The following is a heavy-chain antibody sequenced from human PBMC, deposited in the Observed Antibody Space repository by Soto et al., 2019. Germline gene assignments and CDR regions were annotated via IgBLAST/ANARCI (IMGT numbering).Heavy chain of an antibody. Sequence: SGPTLVNPTQTLTLPCTFSGFSLISMGVGVHWSXTTPGKALEWLALIYWNDDKRYSPSLKSRLTITKDTSKNQVVLTMTNMDPVDTATYYCAHSLKWFGELPPQYWGQGTLVTVSS. CDR2: IYWNDDK. CDR3: AHSLKWFGELPPQY. J-gene: IGHJ4*02. V-gene: IGHV2-5*01. D-gene: IGHD3-10*01. CDR1: GFSLISMGVG.